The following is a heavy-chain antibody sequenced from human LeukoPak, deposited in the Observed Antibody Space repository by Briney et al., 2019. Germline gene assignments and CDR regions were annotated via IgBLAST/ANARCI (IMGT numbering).Heavy chain of an antibody. J-gene: IGHJ4*02. CDR1: EFTFSSYS. V-gene: IGHV3-21*01. D-gene: IGHD5-18*01. CDR3: VRLRGGYNYALGPFDF. CDR2: ISSIRSYI. Sequence: GGSLRLSCAASEFTFSSYSINWVRHAPGKGLEWFSSISSIRSYIYYPDSVKGRFTISRDNAKNSLYLQMNSLRAEDTAVYYCVRLRGGYNYALGPFDFWGQGTLVTVSS.